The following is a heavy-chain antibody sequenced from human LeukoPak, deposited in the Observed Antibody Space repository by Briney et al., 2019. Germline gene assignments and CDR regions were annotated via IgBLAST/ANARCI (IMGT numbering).Heavy chain of an antibody. J-gene: IGHJ4*02. CDR1: AGSITRYY. CDR3: ARDHVTTAMSFDY. D-gene: IGHD5-18*01. V-gene: IGHV4-4*07. CDR2: IYITGST. Sequence: RSSQTLSLTSTVAAGSITRYYWSWIRQSAGKGLEWIGRIYITGSTTYNPSLKSRATMSLDTSKTQFSLKLTSVTPTDTAVYYCARDHVTTAMSFDYWGQGTLVTVSS.